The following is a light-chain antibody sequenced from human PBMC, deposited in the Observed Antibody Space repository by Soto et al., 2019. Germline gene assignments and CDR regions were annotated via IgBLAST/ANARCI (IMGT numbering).Light chain of an antibody. CDR1: QSVSSD. J-gene: IGKJ1*01. V-gene: IGKV3-15*01. Sequence: VVTQSPATLSVSPGETATISCRASQSVSSDLAWYQQRPGQAPRLLIYGASTRATGIPARFRGSGSGTEFRLTISSLRSEDFATYYCQQYNTWHPKMAFGRGTKVEIK. CDR3: QQYNTWHPKMA. CDR2: GAS.